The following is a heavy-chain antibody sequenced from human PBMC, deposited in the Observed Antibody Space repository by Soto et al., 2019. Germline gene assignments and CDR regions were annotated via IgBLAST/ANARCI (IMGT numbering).Heavy chain of an antibody. CDR2: IWYDGSNK. CDR3: VRDKDDTMGFH. J-gene: IGHJ4*02. V-gene: IGHV3-33*01. D-gene: IGHD3-3*01. Sequence: QVQLVESGGGVVQPERSLRLSCVASGFTFSGYGMHWVRQAPGKGLEWVAIIWYDGSNKDYTDSVKGRFTVSRDDSKKTLYLQMNCLRTDDTAVYYCVRDKDDTMGFHWGRGPLVTVSS. CDR1: GFTFSGYG.